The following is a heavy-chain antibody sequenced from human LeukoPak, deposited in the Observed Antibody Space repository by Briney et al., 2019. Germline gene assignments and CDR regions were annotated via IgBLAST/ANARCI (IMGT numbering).Heavy chain of an antibody. J-gene: IGHJ4*02. CDR1: GYTFTSYD. V-gene: IGHV1-2*02. CDR2: MNPNSGGT. Sequence: ASVKVSCKASGYTFTSYDINWVRQATGQGLEWMGWMNPNSGGTNYAQKFQGRVTMTRDTSISTAYMELSRLRSDDTAVYYCERVPYSGSYYIDWGQGTLVTVSS. D-gene: IGHD1-26*01. CDR3: ERVPYSGSYYID.